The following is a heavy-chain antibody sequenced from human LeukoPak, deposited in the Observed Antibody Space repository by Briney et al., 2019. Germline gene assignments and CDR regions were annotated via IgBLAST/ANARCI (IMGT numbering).Heavy chain of an antibody. CDR2: INTDGSNT. CDR1: GFTFSSYW. D-gene: IGHD3-22*01. J-gene: IGHJ4*02. V-gene: IGHV3-74*01. Sequence: GGSLRLSCAASGFTFSSYWMHWVRQAPGKGLVWVSRINTDGSNTNYADSVKGRFTISRDNAKNTLYLQMNGLRAEDTAVYYCARDHYDSSGLFDYWGQGTLVTVSS. CDR3: ARDHYDSSGLFDY.